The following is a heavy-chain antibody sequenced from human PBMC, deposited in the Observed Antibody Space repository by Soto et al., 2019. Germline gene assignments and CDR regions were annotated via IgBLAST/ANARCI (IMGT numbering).Heavy chain of an antibody. D-gene: IGHD7-27*01. CDR3: AREAKAPGVSYFDP. CDR1: GFTFSSFW. V-gene: IGHV3-74*01. Sequence: RLSCAASGFTFSSFWIHWVRQAPGKGLVWVSRINGDGSSTDYADSVKGRFTISRDNAKNTLYLQMNSLRAGDTAVYYCAREAKAPGVSYFDPWGQGTLVTVSS. J-gene: IGHJ5*02. CDR2: INGDGSST.